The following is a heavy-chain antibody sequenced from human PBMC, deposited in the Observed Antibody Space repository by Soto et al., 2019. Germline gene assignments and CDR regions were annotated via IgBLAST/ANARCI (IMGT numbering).Heavy chain of an antibody. Sequence: GGSLRLSCAASGFTFISYAMHWVRQAPGKGLEWVAVISYDGSNKYYADSVKGRFTISRDNSKNTLYLQMNSLRAEDTAVYYCARADIVVVPAATYYYGMDVWGQGTTVTVSS. V-gene: IGHV3-30-3*01. CDR1: GFTFISYA. D-gene: IGHD2-2*01. J-gene: IGHJ6*02. CDR3: ARADIVVVPAATYYYGMDV. CDR2: ISYDGSNK.